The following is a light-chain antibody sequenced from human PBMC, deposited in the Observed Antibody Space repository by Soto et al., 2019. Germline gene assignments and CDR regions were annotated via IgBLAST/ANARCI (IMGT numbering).Light chain of an antibody. V-gene: IGLV2-23*02. CDR2: EVT. CDR3: CSYAGSTSHYV. Sequence: QSALTQPASVSGSPGQSITISCTGSDVGSYNLVSWYQQHPGKAPKLMNYEVTKRPSGGSNRFSGSKSGNTASLTIAELQAEDEADYYCCSYAGSTSHYVFGTGTKLTVL. CDR1: DVGSYNL. J-gene: IGLJ1*01.